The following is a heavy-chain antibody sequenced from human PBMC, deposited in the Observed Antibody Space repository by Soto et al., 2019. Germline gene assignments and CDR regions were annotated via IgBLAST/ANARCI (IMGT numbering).Heavy chain of an antibody. CDR2: ISASGGSP. D-gene: IGHD4-17*01. CDR3: AKGVSRYGDQDYFDC. Sequence: EVQLLASGGGLVQPGGSLRLSCAASGFTFSSYTMSWVRQAPGKGLEWVSAISASGGSPYYADSVKGRFTISRDNSKNTLYLEIDSLRAEDTAVYYCAKGVSRYGDQDYFDCWGQGSLVTVSA. V-gene: IGHV3-23*01. J-gene: IGHJ4*02. CDR1: GFTFSSYT.